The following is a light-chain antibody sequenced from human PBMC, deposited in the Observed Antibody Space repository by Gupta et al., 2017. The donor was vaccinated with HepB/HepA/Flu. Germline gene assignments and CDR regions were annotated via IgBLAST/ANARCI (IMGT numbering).Light chain of an antibody. CDR3: QQYQNFPST. V-gene: IGKV1-5*03. CDR2: KAS. J-gene: IGKJ1*01. Sequence: DIQMTQSPSTLSASVGDRVIITCRASQSISDWLAWYQQKPGKAPKVVMYKASSVQGVDPSRFRGSGSGTEFSLTITSLQPDDFATYYCQQYQNFPSTFGQGTKVGI. CDR1: QSISDW.